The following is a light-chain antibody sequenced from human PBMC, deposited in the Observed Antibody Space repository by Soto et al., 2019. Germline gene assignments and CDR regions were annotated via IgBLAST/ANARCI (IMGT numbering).Light chain of an antibody. CDR1: SSDVGGYNY. CDR2: DVT. Sequence: SVLTQPASISDSPGQSITISCTGTSSDVGGYNYVSWYQQHPVKAPKLMIYDVTNRPSGVSDRFSGSKSGNTASLTISGLQAEDEADYYCSSYTSSSTTYVFGTGTKVTVL. V-gene: IGLV2-14*01. CDR3: SSYTSSSTTYV. J-gene: IGLJ1*01.